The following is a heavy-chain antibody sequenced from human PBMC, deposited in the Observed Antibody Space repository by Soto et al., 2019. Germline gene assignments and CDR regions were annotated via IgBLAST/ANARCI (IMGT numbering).Heavy chain of an antibody. D-gene: IGHD3-22*01. CDR1: GFTFSSYW. Sequence: EVQLVESGGGLVQPGGSLRLSCAASGFTFSSYWMHWVRQAPGKGLVWVSRIYTDGSRTSYADSVKGRFTISGDNAKNTLYLQMNSLRAEDTAVYYCARGAGGYYYMDVWGKGTTVTVSS. CDR2: IYTDGSRT. CDR3: ARGAGGYYYMDV. J-gene: IGHJ6*03. V-gene: IGHV3-74*01.